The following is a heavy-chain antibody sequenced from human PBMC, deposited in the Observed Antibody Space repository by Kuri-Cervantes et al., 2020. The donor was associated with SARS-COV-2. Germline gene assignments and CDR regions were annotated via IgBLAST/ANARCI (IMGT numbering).Heavy chain of an antibody. V-gene: IGHV3-23*01. Sequence: GSLRPSCAAAGFTFGSYAINWVRQAPGKGLEWVSAISGSGGSTYYADSVKGRFTISRDNSKNTLYLQMNSLIAEGTAVHYCARDRGGGYNYEPPGFWGQGTLVTVSS. CDR2: ISGSGGST. J-gene: IGHJ4*02. CDR1: GFTFGSYA. D-gene: IGHD5-24*01. CDR3: ARDRGGGYNYEPPGF.